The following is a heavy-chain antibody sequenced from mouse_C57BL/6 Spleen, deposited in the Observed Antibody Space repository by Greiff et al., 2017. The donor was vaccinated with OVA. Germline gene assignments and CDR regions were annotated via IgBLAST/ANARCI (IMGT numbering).Heavy chain of an antibody. CDR2: INPSNGGT. V-gene: IGHV1-53*01. CDR1: GYTFTSYW. D-gene: IGHD6-2*01. CDR3: ARKSYDLYFEV. Sequence: VQLQQPGTELVKPGASVKLSCKASGYTFTSYWMHWVKPRPGQGLEWIGNINPSNGGTNYNEKFKSKATLTVDKSYSTAYMQLSSLTSEDSAVYYCARKSYDLYFEVWGTGTTVTVSS. J-gene: IGHJ1*03.